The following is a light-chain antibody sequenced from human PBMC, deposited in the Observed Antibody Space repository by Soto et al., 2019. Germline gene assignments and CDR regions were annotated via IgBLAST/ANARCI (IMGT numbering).Light chain of an antibody. CDR2: DAS. V-gene: IGKV3-20*01. CDR3: QQYGSSPPYT. Sequence: EIVLTQSPGTLSLSPGERATLSCRASQSVSSSYLAWYQQKPGQAPRLLIYDASSRATGIPDRFSGSGSGTDFTLTISRRESEDFAVYYCQQYGSSPPYTFGQGTKLEIK. CDR1: QSVSSSY. J-gene: IGKJ2*01.